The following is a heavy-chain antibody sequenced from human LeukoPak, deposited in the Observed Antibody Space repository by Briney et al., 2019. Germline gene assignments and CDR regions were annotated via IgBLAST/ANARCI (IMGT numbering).Heavy chain of an antibody. CDR1: GFTFSNYW. D-gene: IGHD6-13*01. Sequence: GGSLRLSCTATGFTFSNYWMSWVRQTPEKGLEWVADIKQDGSETVYVDSVKGRFTISRDNAQSSLYLQMNSLRAEDTAVYYCARDPYSSSWSYGMDVWGQGTAVTVSS. CDR2: IKQDGSET. J-gene: IGHJ6*02. V-gene: IGHV3-7*05. CDR3: ARDPYSSSWSYGMDV.